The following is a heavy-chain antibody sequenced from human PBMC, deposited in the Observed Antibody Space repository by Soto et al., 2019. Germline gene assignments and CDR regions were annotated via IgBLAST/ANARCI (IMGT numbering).Heavy chain of an antibody. J-gene: IGHJ3*02. CDR3: TRDTLATDAFDI. CDR1: GFTFSDHY. Sequence: GGSLRLSCAVSGFTFSDHYMEWVRQAPGKGLEWVGRSRNKANSYTTEYAASVKGRLTISRDDSNNSMYLQMNSLKTEDTAVYYCTRDTLATDAFDIWGQGTMVTVSS. V-gene: IGHV3-72*01. CDR2: SRNKANSYTT.